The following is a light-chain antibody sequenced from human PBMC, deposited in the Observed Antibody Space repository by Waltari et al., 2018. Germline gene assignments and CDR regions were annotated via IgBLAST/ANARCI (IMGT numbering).Light chain of an antibody. V-gene: IGLV6-57*02. CDR2: EDN. Sequence: FVLTQPHSVSEAPGKTVTITFSGSSAVVNNYVQWYQQRPGSAPTTVIYEDNQRPSGVPDRFSGSIDTSSKSASLTISGLEPEDEGVYYCQSYESDNLWIFGGGTKLTVL. CDR1: SAVVNNY. CDR3: QSYESDNLWI. J-gene: IGLJ3*02.